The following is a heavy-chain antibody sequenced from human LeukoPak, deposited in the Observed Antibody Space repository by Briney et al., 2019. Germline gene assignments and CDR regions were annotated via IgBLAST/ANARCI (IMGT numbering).Heavy chain of an antibody. J-gene: IGHJ4*02. D-gene: IGHD6-6*01. Sequence: PSQTLSLTCSVSGASISSDSYYWSWIRQPAGKGLEWIGRIYTSGSTNYNPSLKSRVTISVDTSKNQFSLKLNSVTAADTAVYYCASSRYSSSHFDYWGQGTLVTVSS. V-gene: IGHV4-61*02. CDR2: IYTSGST. CDR3: ASSRYSSSHFDY. CDR1: GASISSDSYY.